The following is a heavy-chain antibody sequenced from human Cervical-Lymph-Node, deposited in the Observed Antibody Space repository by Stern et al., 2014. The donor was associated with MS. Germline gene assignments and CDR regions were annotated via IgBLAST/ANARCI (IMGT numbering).Heavy chain of an antibody. D-gene: IGHD3/OR15-3a*01. V-gene: IGHV1-69*01. Sequence: QVQLVQSGAEVKRPGSSVRVSCEVFGGTFSSTGINWVRQAPGRGLEWVEGIIPIFGPKYAPEFLGTVTIPADESASTPYLDLRSLISADTAVFYCVGPDFHLWGQGTLVTVSS. CDR3: VGPDFHL. CDR2: IIPIFGP. CDR1: GGTFSSTG. J-gene: IGHJ5*02.